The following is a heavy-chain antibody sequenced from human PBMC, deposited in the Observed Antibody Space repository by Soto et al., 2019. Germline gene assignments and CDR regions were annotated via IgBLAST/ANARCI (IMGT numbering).Heavy chain of an antibody. J-gene: IGHJ6*02. CDR3: ERMTRGDFWSGITNYYYYGMDV. V-gene: IGHV3-23*01. CDR2: ISGSGGRT. Sequence: GGSLRLSCAASGFTFSSYAMNWVRQAPRKGLEWVSIISGSGGRTYYADSVKGRFTISGDNSKNTVYLQMNSLRDEDTAVYYCERMTRGDFWSGITNYYYYGMDVWGQGTTVTVSS. D-gene: IGHD3-3*01. CDR1: GFTFSSYA.